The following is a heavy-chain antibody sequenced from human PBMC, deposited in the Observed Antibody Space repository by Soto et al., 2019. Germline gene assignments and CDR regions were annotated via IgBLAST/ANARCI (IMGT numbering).Heavy chain of an antibody. CDR2: ISSSSSYI. V-gene: IGHV3-21*01. Sequence: EVQLVESGGGLVKPGGSLRLSCAASGFTFSSYSMNWVRQAPGKGLEWVSSISSSSSYIYYADSVKGRFTISRDNAKNSLYLQMNSLRAEETAVYYCARDYCSGGSGLYGMDVWGQGTTVTVSS. CDR3: ARDYCSGGSGLYGMDV. J-gene: IGHJ6*02. D-gene: IGHD2-15*01. CDR1: GFTFSSYS.